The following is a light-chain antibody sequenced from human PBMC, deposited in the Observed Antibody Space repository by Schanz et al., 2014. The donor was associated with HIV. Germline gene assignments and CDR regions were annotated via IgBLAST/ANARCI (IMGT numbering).Light chain of an antibody. Sequence: QSVLTQPPSVSAAPGQKVTISCSGSTSNIGNNYVSWYQQLPGTAPKLLIYRNNQRPSGVPDRFSGSKSGTSASLAISGLQSEDEADYYCAAWDVNLNGPVFGGGTKLTVL. CDR3: AAWDVNLNGPV. CDR1: TSNIGNNY. J-gene: IGLJ2*01. CDR2: RNN. V-gene: IGLV1-47*01.